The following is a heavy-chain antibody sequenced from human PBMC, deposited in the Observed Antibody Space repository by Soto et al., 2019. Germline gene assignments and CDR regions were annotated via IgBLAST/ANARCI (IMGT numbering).Heavy chain of an antibody. CDR2: INHSGST. CDR3: ARETYGDYVGYIDP. V-gene: IGHV4-34*01. J-gene: IGHJ5*02. Sequence: SETLSLTCTVSGGSISSYYWSWIRQPPGKGLEWIGEINHSGSTNYNPSLKSRVTISVDTSKNQFSLKVRSVTAADTAVYYCARETYGDYVGYIDPRGQGILVTVSS. D-gene: IGHD4-17*01. CDR1: GGSISSYY.